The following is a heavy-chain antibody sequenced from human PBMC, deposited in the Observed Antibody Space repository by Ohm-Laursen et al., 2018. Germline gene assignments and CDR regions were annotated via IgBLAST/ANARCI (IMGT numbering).Heavy chain of an antibody. D-gene: IGHD3-10*01. J-gene: IGHJ2*01. CDR3: ARDGTTMVRGVIWDWYFDL. CDR2: ISYDGSNK. CDR1: GFTFSSYG. V-gene: IGHV3-30*03. Sequence: SLRLSCAASGFTFSSYGMHWVRQAPGKGLEWVAVISYDGSNKYYADSVKGRFTISRDNSKNTLYLQMNSLRAEDTAVYYCARDGTTMVRGVIWDWYFDLWGRGTLVTVSS.